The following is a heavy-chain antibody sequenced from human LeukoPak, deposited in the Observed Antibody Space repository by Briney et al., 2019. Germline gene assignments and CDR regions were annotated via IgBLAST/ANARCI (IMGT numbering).Heavy chain of an antibody. CDR1: GGSTCTIY. V-gene: IGHV4-59*08. D-gene: IGHD1-14*01. CDR2: IYYSGST. J-gene: IGHJ5*02. CDR3: ARQGAMDYNLYWGDP. Sequence: SETLSLTSTGYGGSTCTIYWGWLRQPPGEGLEWIGYIYYSGSTSYNPSLKSRVTISIDTSKSQFSLNLSSVTAADTAVYYCARQGAMDYNLYWGDPWGQGTLVTVSS.